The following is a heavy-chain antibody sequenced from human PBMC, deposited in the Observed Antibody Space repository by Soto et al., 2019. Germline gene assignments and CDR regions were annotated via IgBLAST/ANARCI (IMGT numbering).Heavy chain of an antibody. J-gene: IGHJ4*02. D-gene: IGHD1-26*01. CDR3: VRAGTSDQLDC. CDR1: GFTFSDHY. V-gene: IGHV3-72*01. Sequence: EVQLVESVGGLVQPGGSLRLACAASGFTFSDHYMDWVRQASGKGLEWVGRVRHKATSYTAEYSASVKGRVTVSSDDSKISMYLQMNSLKLEDTALYYFVRAGTSDQLDCWGQGTLVTVSS. CDR2: VRHKATSYTA.